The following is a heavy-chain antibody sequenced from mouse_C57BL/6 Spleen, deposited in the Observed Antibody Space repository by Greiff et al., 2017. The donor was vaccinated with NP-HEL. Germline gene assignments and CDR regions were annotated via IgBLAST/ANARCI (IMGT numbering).Heavy chain of an antibody. CDR3: TTAFITTVRGLFDY. Sequence: EVKLMESGEGLVKPGGSLKLSCAASGFTFSSYAMSWVRQTPEKRLEWVAYISSGGDYIYYADPVKGRFTISRDNARNTLYLQMSSLKSEDTAMYYCTTAFITTVRGLFDYWGQGTTLTVSS. D-gene: IGHD1-1*01. V-gene: IGHV5-9-1*02. J-gene: IGHJ2*01. CDR1: GFTFSSYA. CDR2: ISSGGDYI.